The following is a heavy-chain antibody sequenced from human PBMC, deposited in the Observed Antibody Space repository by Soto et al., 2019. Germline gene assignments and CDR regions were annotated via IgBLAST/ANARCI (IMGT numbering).Heavy chain of an antibody. V-gene: IGHV3-30-3*01. CDR3: ARPLWSDDYNWGYFDL. CDR1: GFTFSSYA. CDR2: ISYDGSNK. D-gene: IGHD4-4*01. Sequence: QVQLVESGGGVVQPGRSLRLSCAASGFTFSSYAMHWVRQAPGKGLEWVAVISYDGSNKYYADSVKGRFTISRDNSKNTLYLKMNSLRTEDTAVYYCARPLWSDDYNWGYFDLWGRGILVTVSS. J-gene: IGHJ2*01.